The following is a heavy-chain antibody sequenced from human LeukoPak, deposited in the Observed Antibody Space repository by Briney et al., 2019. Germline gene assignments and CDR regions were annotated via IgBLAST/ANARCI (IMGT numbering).Heavy chain of an antibody. Sequence: GRSLRLSCAASGFTFSSYGMHWVRQAPGKGLEWVAVISYDGSNKYYADSVKGRFTISRDNSKNTLYLQMNSLRAEDTAVYYCVARTDFWGQGTLVTVSS. CDR2: ISYDGSNK. CDR1: GFTFSSYG. V-gene: IGHV3-30*03. J-gene: IGHJ4*02. CDR3: VARTDF.